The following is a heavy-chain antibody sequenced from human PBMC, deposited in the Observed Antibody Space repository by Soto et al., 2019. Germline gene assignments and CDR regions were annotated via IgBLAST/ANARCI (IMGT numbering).Heavy chain of an antibody. D-gene: IGHD3-10*01. CDR1: GGTFSSYA. CDR3: ARGRYYGSGSRTAYYYSYGMDV. V-gene: IGHV1-69*12. J-gene: IGHJ6*02. CDR2: IIPIFGTA. Sequence: QVQLVQSGAEVKKPGSSVKVSCKASGGTFSSYAISWVRQAPGQGLEWMGGIIPIFGTANYAQKFQGRVTITAEEATSTAYMELSSLRSEDTAVYYCARGRYYGSGSRTAYYYSYGMDVWGQGTTVTVSS.